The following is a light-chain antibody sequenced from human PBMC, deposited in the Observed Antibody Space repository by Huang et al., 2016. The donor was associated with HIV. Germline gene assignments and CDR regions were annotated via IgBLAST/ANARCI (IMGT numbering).Light chain of an antibody. CDR1: QSVSSY. J-gene: IGKJ4*01. Sequence: TVLTQSPATVSLAPGDRATLSCRASQSVSSYLAWYQHKPGRAPRLLIYDASKRATDIPARFSGSGSGTDFTLTISSLEPEDFAIYYCQQRSKWPLTFGGGTKVEIK. V-gene: IGKV3-11*01. CDR2: DAS. CDR3: QQRSKWPLT.